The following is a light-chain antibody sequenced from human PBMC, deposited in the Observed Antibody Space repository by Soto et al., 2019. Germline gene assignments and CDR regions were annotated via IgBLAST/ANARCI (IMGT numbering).Light chain of an antibody. Sequence: QSVLAQPPSASGTPGQRVTISCSGSGSNIGTYTVNWYQQLPGTAPRLLIYTNNQRPSRVPDRFSGSKSGTSASLAISGLQSEDEAEYHCATWDDRLNAYVFGTGTKVTVL. CDR2: TNN. J-gene: IGLJ1*01. CDR1: GSNIGTYT. V-gene: IGLV1-44*01. CDR3: ATWDDRLNAYV.